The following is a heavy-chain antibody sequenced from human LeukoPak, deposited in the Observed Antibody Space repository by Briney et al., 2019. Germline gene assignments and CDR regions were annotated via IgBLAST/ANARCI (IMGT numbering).Heavy chain of an antibody. D-gene: IGHD3-9*01. J-gene: IGHJ5*02. Sequence: QPGGSLRLSCAASGFTFSSYGMHWVRQAPGKGLEWVAVISYDGSNKYYADSVKGRFTISRDNSKNTLYLQMNSLRAEDTAVYYCARAIYYDILTGYYPRWFDPWGQGTLVTVSS. CDR1: GFTFSSYG. CDR3: ARAIYYDILTGYYPRWFDP. CDR2: ISYDGSNK. V-gene: IGHV3-30*03.